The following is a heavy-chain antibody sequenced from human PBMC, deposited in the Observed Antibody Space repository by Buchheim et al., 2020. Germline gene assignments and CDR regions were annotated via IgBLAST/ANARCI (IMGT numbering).Heavy chain of an antibody. D-gene: IGHD3-3*01. CDR1: GFTFSSYG. V-gene: IGHV3-30*18. CDR3: AKDQYDFWSGYPSSGMDV. CDR2: ISYDGSNK. Sequence: QVQLVESGGGVVQPGRSLRLSCAASGFTFSSYGMHWVRQAPGKGLEWVAVISYDGSNKYYADSVKGRFTISSDTSKNTLYLQMNSLRAENTAVYYCAKDQYDFWSGYPSSGMDVWGQGTT. J-gene: IGHJ6*02.